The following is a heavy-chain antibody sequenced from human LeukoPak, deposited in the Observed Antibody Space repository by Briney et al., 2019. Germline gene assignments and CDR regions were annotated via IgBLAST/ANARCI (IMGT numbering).Heavy chain of an antibody. J-gene: IGHJ6*03. Sequence: SQTLSLTCTVSGGSITSGSYYWSWVRQPAGKGLEWIGRIYFSGSSTYNPSLESRVTMSVDTSKNQISLRLDSATAADTAVYYCVREHPDKTYYYYMDVWGNGTTVTVSS. CDR3: VREHPDKTYYYYMDV. V-gene: IGHV4-61*02. CDR2: IYFSGSS. CDR1: GGSITSGSYY.